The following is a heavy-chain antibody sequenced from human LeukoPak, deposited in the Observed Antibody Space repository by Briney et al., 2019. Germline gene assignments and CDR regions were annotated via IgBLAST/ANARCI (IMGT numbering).Heavy chain of an antibody. Sequence: GGSLRLSCAASGYTFSSYAMHWVRQAQGKGLEWVAVISYDGSNKYYADSVNGRFTISRDNSKNTLYLQMNSLRAEDTAVYYCASSHHPYGDYVMYYWGQGTLVTVSS. CDR1: GYTFSSYA. D-gene: IGHD4-17*01. V-gene: IGHV3-30-3*01. CDR2: ISYDGSNK. CDR3: ASSHHPYGDYVMYY. J-gene: IGHJ4*02.